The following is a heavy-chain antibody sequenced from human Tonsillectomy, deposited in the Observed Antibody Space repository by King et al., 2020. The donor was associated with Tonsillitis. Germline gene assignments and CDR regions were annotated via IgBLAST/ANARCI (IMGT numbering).Heavy chain of an antibody. V-gene: IGHV4-61*02. D-gene: IGHD3-10*01. J-gene: IGHJ6*03. CDR1: VGSISSGTYY. Sequence: QLQESGPVLVKPSQTLSLTCTVSVGSISSGTYYWNCIRQPAGKRLEWIGRIYTSGNTNYNPSLKSRVTISVDTSKNQFSLKLSSVTAADTAVYYCAREGRLGHYYYYYYMDVWGKGTTVTVSS. CDR3: AREGRLGHYYYYYYMDV. CDR2: IYTSGNT.